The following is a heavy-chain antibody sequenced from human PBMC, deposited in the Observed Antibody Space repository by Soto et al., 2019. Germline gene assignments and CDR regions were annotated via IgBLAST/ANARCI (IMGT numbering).Heavy chain of an antibody. Sequence: SQTLSLICAISGDSVSSKSAAWNWIRRSPSRGLEWLGRTYYRSKWYNDYAVSVKSRITINPDTSKNQFSLQLNSVTPEDTAVYYCARDEGRNRIEYSSSSPTYYYYYYMDVWGKGTTVPVSS. CDR3: ARDEGRNRIEYSSSSPTYYYYYYMDV. CDR1: GDSVSSKSAA. V-gene: IGHV6-1*01. CDR2: TYYRSKWYN. D-gene: IGHD6-6*01. J-gene: IGHJ6*03.